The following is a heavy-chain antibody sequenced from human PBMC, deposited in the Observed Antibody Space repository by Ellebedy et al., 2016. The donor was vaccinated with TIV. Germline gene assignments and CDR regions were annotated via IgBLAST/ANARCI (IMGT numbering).Heavy chain of an antibody. CDR1: GFTFDNFA. CDR2: ITGSGDRT. Sequence: GESLKISCATSGFTFDNFAMRWFRQAPGKGLEWVSAITGSGDRTFYADSVKGRFTVSRDTSKNTLYLQMDTLRVEDTAVYYCATRLGEGIQLWGGFDYWGQGTLVTVSS. D-gene: IGHD5-18*01. V-gene: IGHV3-23*01. J-gene: IGHJ4*02. CDR3: ATRLGEGIQLWGGFDY.